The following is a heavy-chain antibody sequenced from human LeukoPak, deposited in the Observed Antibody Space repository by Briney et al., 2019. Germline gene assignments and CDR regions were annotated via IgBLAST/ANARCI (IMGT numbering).Heavy chain of an antibody. CDR2: IYSGGST. J-gene: IGHJ4*02. CDR3: ARAGYHSYDFWSGYMFDY. D-gene: IGHD3-3*01. CDR1: GFSFSXYX. Sequence: CAASGFSFSXYXXSWVXQAPGKGXXXXSVIYSGGSTYYADSVKAIFPISRDNSNSTLYLQINSLRAEDTAVYYCARAGYHSYDFWSGYMFDYWGQGTLVTVSS. V-gene: IGHV3-66*01.